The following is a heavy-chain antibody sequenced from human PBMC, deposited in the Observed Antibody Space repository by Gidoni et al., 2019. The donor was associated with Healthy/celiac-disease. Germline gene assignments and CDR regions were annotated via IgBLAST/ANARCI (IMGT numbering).Heavy chain of an antibody. D-gene: IGHD6-25*01. J-gene: IGHJ4*02. CDR1: GFTFGSYG. V-gene: IGHV3-33*01. CDR2: IWYDGSNN. Sequence: QVKLVESGGGVVQPGRSLRLSCAASGFTFGSYGMHWVRQAPGKGLEWVAVIWYDGSNNYYADSVKGRFTISRDNSKNTLYLQMNSLRAEDTAVYYCARVSMRGGNDYWGQGTLVTVSS. CDR3: ARVSMRGGNDY.